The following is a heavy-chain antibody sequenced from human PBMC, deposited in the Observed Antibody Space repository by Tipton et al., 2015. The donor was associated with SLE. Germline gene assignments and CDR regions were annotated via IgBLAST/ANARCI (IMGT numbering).Heavy chain of an antibody. Sequence: TLSLTCTVSGDSMTSDFYFWGWVRQPPGKGLEWIGSIFYTGSTYYNPSLNSRVSFSIDTSENHFSLRLNSVTAADTAVYYCARRHYSGPFDSWGQGTLVTVSS. D-gene: IGHD5-12*01. CDR2: IFYTGST. CDR3: ARRHYSGPFDS. V-gene: IGHV4-39*07. CDR1: GDSMTSDFYF. J-gene: IGHJ4*02.